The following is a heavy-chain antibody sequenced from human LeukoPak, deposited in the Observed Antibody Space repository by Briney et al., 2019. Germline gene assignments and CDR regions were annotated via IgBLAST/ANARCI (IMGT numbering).Heavy chain of an antibody. CDR3: ARWVHDYYDSSGYYYVGPHFDY. V-gene: IGHV1-18*01. J-gene: IGHJ4*02. Sequence: ASVKVSCKASGYTFTSYGISWVRQAPGQGLEWMGWISAYNGNTNYAQKLQGRVTMTTDTSTSTAYMELRSLRSDDTAAYYCARWVHDYYDSSGYYYVGPHFDYWGQGTLVTVSS. D-gene: IGHD3-22*01. CDR2: ISAYNGNT. CDR1: GYTFTSYG.